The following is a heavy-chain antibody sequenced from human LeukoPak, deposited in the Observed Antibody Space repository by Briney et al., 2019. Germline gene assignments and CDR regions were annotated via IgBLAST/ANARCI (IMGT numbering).Heavy chain of an antibody. V-gene: IGHV3-7*01. D-gene: IGHD2-2*01. CDR1: GFRFGRDW. Sequence: PPGGSLRLTCVASGFRFGRDWISWVRPAPGKGLEWVTCVKQDGTEKNYVVSVWGRFTVSVDNGKNSLYLQMNNLRAEDTAKYYCATLDSTKSVLWGRGTAVIVSS. J-gene: IGHJ1*01. CDR2: VKQDGTEK. CDR3: ATLDSTKSVL.